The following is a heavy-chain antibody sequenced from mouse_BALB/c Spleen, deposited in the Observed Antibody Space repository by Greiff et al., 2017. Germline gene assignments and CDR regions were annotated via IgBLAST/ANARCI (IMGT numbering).Heavy chain of an antibody. D-gene: IGHD2-1*01. Sequence: QVQLQQSGAELVRPGTSVKISCKASGYTFTNYWLGWVKQRPGHGLEWIGDIYPGGGYTNYNEKFKGKATLTADTSSSTAYMQLSSLTSEDSAVYFGARGNYGNLYWYFDVWGAGTTVTVSS. J-gene: IGHJ1*01. CDR1: GYTFTNYW. CDR3: ARGNYGNLYWYFDV. V-gene: IGHV1-63*02. CDR2: IYPGGGYT.